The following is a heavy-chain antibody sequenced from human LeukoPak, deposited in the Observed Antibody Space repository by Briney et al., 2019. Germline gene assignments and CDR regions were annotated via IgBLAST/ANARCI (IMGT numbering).Heavy chain of an antibody. Sequence: PGGSLRLSCVVAGFTFRNYAMTWVRQAPGKGLGWVSGISGSGDRTYYADSVKGRFTISRDNSKNTLYLQMNSLTDDDSAVYYCAKDRIPVAGRQDIWDYWGQGTLVTVSS. CDR1: GFTFRNYA. J-gene: IGHJ4*02. CDR3: AKDRIPVAGRQDIWDY. V-gene: IGHV3-23*01. D-gene: IGHD6-19*01. CDR2: ISGSGDRT.